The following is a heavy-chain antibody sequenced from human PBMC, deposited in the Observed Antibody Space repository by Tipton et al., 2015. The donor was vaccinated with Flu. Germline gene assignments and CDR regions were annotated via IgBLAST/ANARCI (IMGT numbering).Heavy chain of an antibody. CDR2: IYYSGST. V-gene: IGHV4-39*01. Sequence: TLSLTCTVSGGSISSSSYYWGWIRQPPGKGLEWIGSIYYSGSTYYNPSLKSRVTISVDTSKNQFSLKLSSVTAADTAVYYCAKGKPLEWYPFDPWGQGTLVTVSS. J-gene: IGHJ5*02. D-gene: IGHD3-3*01. CDR3: AKGKPLEWYPFDP. CDR1: GGSISSSSYY.